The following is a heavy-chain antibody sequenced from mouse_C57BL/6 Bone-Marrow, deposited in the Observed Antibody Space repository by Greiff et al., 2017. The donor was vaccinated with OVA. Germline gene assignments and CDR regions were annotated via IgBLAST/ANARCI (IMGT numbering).Heavy chain of an antibody. CDR2: INPSSGYT. V-gene: IGHV1-4*01. D-gene: IGHD2-1*01. J-gene: IGHJ2*01. Sequence: QVQLQQSGAELARPGASVKMSCKASGYTFTSYTMHWVKQRPGQGLEWIGYINPSSGYTKYNQKFKDKATLTADKSSSTAYTQLSSLTSEDSAVYYCARWGIYYGTLYYFDYWGQGTTLTVSS. CDR1: GYTFTSYT. CDR3: ARWGIYYGTLYYFDY.